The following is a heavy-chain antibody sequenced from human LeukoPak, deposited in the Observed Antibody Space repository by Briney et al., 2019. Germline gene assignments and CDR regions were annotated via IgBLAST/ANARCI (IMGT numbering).Heavy chain of an antibody. CDR1: GFTFSSYN. CDR3: ARDAHDYGDLGLDY. CDR2: ISSSTSYI. V-gene: IGHV3-21*01. J-gene: IGHJ4*02. D-gene: IGHD4-17*01. Sequence: GGSLRLSCAASGFTFSSYNMNWVRQAPGKGLEWVSSISSSTSYIYYTDSVKGRFTISRDNAKNSLFLQMNSLRAEDTAVYYCARDAHDYGDLGLDYWGQGTLVTVSS.